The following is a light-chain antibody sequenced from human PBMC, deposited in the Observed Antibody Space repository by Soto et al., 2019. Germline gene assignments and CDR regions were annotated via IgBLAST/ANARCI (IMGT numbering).Light chain of an antibody. Sequence: DIQMTQSPSSLSASVGNRVTITCRASQGISNYLAWYQQKPGTVPYLLISAASTLQTGVPSRCSGGGYGTDFTLTITSLQPEDVATYFCQKYYSGPWTFGQGTKVDIK. CDR3: QKYYSGPWT. CDR2: AAS. V-gene: IGKV1-27*01. J-gene: IGKJ1*01. CDR1: QGISNY.